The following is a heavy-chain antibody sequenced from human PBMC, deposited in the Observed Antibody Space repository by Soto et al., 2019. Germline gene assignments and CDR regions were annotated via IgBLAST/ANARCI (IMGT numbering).Heavy chain of an antibody. CDR2: FYSSGSI. J-gene: IGHJ5*02. V-gene: IGHV4-31*03. Sequence: TLSLTCFVSGYSITAGGYYWSWIRHHPGKGLEWIGSFYSSGSIIYNPSLRSRVSISGDTSSNQFSMSLTSVTAADTARYYCARMYSSGSGWFHPWGQGALVTVS. CDR1: GYSITAGGYY. D-gene: IGHD6-19*01. CDR3: ARMYSSGSGWFHP.